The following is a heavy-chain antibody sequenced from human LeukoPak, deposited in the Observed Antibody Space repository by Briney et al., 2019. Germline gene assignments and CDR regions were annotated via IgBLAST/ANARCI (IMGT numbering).Heavy chain of an antibody. CDR3: ARDLETSGSPPDY. CDR1: GFTFSSYA. V-gene: IGHV3-30-3*01. CDR2: ISYDGSNK. D-gene: IGHD6-25*01. Sequence: AGGSLRLSCAASGFTFSSYAMHWVRQAPGKGLEWVAVISYDGSNKYYADSVEGRFTISRDNSKNTLYLQMNSLRAEDTAVYYCARDLETSGSPPDYWGQGTLVTVSS. J-gene: IGHJ4*02.